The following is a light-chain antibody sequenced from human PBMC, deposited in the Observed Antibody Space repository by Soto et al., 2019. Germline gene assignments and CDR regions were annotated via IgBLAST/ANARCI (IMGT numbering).Light chain of an antibody. Sequence: EIVLTQSPGTLSLSPGERVTLSCRASQSISNNHLAWYQQKPGQAPRLLIHGTSNRATGIPDRFSGSGSGTDFTLTSSRLEPEDFAVYYCEYSGTSIIFGGGNQVDIQ. V-gene: IGKV3-20*01. CDR1: QSISNNH. CDR3: EYSGTSII. J-gene: IGKJ4*01. CDR2: GTS.